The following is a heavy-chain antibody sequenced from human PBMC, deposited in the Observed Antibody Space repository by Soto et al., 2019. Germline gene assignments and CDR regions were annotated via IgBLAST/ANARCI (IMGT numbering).Heavy chain of an antibody. CDR1: GDSISSGCHS. Sequence: PSETLSLTCAVSGDSISSGCHSWNWLRQPPGKGLEWIGYIYHSGNTYFNPTLKSRVTMSVDTSKNQISLTLSSVTAADTAIYYCARDRDGYDSGYFDSWGHGTLVTVSS. CDR2: IYHSGNT. J-gene: IGHJ4*01. CDR3: ARDRDGYDSGYFDS. V-gene: IGHV4-30-2*01. D-gene: IGHD5-12*01.